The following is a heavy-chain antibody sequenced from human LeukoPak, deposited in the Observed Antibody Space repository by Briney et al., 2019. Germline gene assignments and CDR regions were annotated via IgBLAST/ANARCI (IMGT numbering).Heavy chain of an antibody. CDR1: GGSFSGYY. Sequence: SETLSLTCAVYGGSFSGYYWSWIRQPPGKGLEWIGEINHSGSTNYNPSLKSRVTISVDTSKNQFSLKLSTVTAADTAVYYCASQDYWGQGTLVTVSS. V-gene: IGHV4-34*01. CDR2: INHSGST. J-gene: IGHJ4*02. CDR3: ASQDY.